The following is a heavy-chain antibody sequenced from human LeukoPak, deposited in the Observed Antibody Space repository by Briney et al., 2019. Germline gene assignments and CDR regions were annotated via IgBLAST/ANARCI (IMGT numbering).Heavy chain of an antibody. CDR3: AADKRQYNILTAYFKAEYFQY. V-gene: IGHV1-24*01. Sequence: ASVKVPCKVSGYTLTELSIHWVRQAPGKGLEWMGGFDPEDAERIHAQRLQGRVTMTEDPSTDTAYMELSGLRSEDTAVYYCAADKRQYNILTAYFKAEYFQYWGQGTLVTVSA. CDR1: GYTLTELS. J-gene: IGHJ1*01. D-gene: IGHD3-9*01. CDR2: FDPEDAER.